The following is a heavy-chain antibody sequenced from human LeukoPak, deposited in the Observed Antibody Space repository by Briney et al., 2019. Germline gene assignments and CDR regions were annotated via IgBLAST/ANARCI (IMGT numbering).Heavy chain of an antibody. CDR3: ARGGKKGSGWPYYYYYYMDV. J-gene: IGHJ6*03. V-gene: IGHV4-4*07. CDR2: IYTSGST. D-gene: IGHD6-19*01. CDR1: GGSISSYY. Sequence: PSETLSLTCTVSGGSISSYYWSWIRQPAGKGLEWIGRIYTSGSTNYNPSLKSRVTMSVDTSKNQFSLKLSSVTAADTAVYYCARGGKKGSGWPYYYYYYMDVWGKGTTVTVSS.